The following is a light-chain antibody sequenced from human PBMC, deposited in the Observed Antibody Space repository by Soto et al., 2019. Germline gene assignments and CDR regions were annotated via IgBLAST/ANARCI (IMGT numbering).Light chain of an antibody. CDR2: DAS. Sequence: EIVLTQSPGTLSLSPGERATLSCRASQSISSSYLAWYQQKPGQAPRLLIYDASTRATGIPDMFSGSGSGTDFTLSISRLEPEDFAVYYCKQFGGSPLFTFGPGTKVDIK. J-gene: IGKJ3*01. V-gene: IGKV3-20*01. CDR3: KQFGGSPLFT. CDR1: QSISSSY.